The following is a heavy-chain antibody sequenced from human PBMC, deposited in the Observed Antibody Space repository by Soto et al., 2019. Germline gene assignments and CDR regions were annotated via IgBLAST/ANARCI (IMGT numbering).Heavy chain of an antibody. Sequence: GGSLRLSCAASGFTVSSNYMSWVRQAPGKGLEWVSVIYSGGSTYYADSVKGRFTISRDNSKNTLYLQMNSLRAEDTAVYYCARGPYDFWSGYSSYFDYWGQGTLVTVSS. CDR3: ARGPYDFWSGYSSYFDY. J-gene: IGHJ4*02. CDR2: IYSGGST. CDR1: GFTVSSNY. V-gene: IGHV3-53*01. D-gene: IGHD3-3*01.